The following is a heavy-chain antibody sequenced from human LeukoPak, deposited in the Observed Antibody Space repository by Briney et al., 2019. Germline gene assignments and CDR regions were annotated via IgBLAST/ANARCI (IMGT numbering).Heavy chain of an antibody. CDR1: GGTFSSYA. V-gene: IGHV1-69*04. J-gene: IGHJ4*02. D-gene: IGHD3-22*01. CDR2: IIPILGIA. Sequence: SVKVSCKASGGTFSSYAISWVRQAPGQGLEWMGRIIPILGIANYAQKFQGRVTITADKSTSTAYMELSSLRSEDTAVYYCARGYYDSSGYYYFDYWGQGTLVTVSS. CDR3: ARGYYDSSGYYYFDY.